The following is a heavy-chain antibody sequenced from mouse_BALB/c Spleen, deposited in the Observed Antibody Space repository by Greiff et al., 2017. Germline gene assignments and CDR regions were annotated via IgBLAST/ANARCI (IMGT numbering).Heavy chain of an antibody. D-gene: IGHD1-1*01. CDR3: VRGANDWFAY. J-gene: IGHJ3*01. CDR1: GFTFNTYA. V-gene: IGHV10-1*02. CDR2: IRSKSNNYAT. Sequence: DVHLVESGGGLVQPKGSLKLSCAASGFTFNTYAMNWVRQAPGKGLEWVARIRSKSNNYATYYADSVKDRFTISRDDSQSMLYLQMNNLKTEDTAMYYCVRGANDWFAYWGQGTLVTVSA.